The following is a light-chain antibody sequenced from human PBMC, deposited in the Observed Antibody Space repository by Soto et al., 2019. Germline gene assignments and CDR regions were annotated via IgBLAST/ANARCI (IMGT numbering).Light chain of an antibody. CDR3: SSYTISRTLVV. J-gene: IGLJ2*01. Sequence: QSALTQPASVSGSPGQSITISCTGTSSDVGGYNYVSWYQQHPGKAPKLMIYDVSNRPSGVSNRFSGSKSGNTASLTISGLQAEDDDEYYCSSYTISRTLVVFGGGTKPTVL. CDR1: SSDVGGYNY. V-gene: IGLV2-14*01. CDR2: DVS.